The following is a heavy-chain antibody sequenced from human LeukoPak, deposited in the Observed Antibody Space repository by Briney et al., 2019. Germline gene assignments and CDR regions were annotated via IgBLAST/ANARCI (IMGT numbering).Heavy chain of an antibody. J-gene: IGHJ4*02. Sequence: SVKVSCKASGFTFTSSAVQWVRQARGQRLEWIGWIVVGSGNTNYAQKFQERVTITRDMSTGTAYMELSSLRSEDTAVYYCAADRTSGAITTFDYWGQGTLVTVSS. CDR1: GFTFTSSA. CDR2: IVVGSGNT. D-gene: IGHD1-1*01. CDR3: AADRTSGAITTFDY. V-gene: IGHV1-58*01.